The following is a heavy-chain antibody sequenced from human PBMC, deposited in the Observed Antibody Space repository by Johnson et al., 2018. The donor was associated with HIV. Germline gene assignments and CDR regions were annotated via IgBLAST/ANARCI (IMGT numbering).Heavy chain of an antibody. J-gene: IGHJ3*02. CDR3: ARVSSGGAFDI. D-gene: IGHD3-22*01. V-gene: IGHV3-23*04. Sequence: MLLVESGGGLVQPGGSLRLSCAASGLTFSSYAMTWVRQAPGKGLEWVPAISGSGGNTYYPGSVKGRFTISRENAKNSLYLQMNSLRAGDTAVYYCARVSSGGAFDIWGQGTMVTVAS. CDR2: ISGSGGNT. CDR1: GLTFSSYA.